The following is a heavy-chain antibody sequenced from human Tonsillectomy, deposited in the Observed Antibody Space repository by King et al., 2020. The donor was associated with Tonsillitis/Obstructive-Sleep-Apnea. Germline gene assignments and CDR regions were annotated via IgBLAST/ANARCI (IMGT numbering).Heavy chain of an antibody. CDR2: IKQDGSEK. CDR3: ARDPYYDSSGYSAQFDY. D-gene: IGHD3-22*01. J-gene: IGHJ4*02. V-gene: IGHV3-7*01. CDR1: GFTFSSYW. Sequence: VQLVESGGGLVQPGGSLRLSCAASGFTFSSYWMSWVRQAPGKGLEWVANIKQDGSEKYYVDSVKGRFTISRDNAKNSLYLQMNSLRAEDTAVYYCARDPYYDSSGYSAQFDYWGQGTLVTVSS.